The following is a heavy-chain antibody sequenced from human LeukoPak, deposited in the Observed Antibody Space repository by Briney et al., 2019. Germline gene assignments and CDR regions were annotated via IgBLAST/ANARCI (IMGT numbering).Heavy chain of an antibody. CDR3: ARDSAAPYYYGSGNTLLDY. CDR1: GFTFSSYS. CDR2: ISSSSSYI. J-gene: IGHJ4*02. Sequence: GGSLRLSCAASGFTFSSYSMNWVRQAPGKGLEWVSSISSSSSYIYYADSVKGRFTISRDNAKNSLYLQMNSLRAEDTAVYYCARDSAAPYYYGSGNTLLDYWGQGTLVTVSS. D-gene: IGHD3-10*01. V-gene: IGHV3-21*01.